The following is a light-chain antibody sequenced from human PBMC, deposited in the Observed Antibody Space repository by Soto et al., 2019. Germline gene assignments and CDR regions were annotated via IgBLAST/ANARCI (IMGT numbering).Light chain of an antibody. CDR3: CSYADSSRIYV. CDR1: SSDVGSYNL. CDR2: EGS. V-gene: IGLV2-23*01. J-gene: IGLJ1*01. Sequence: QSALTQPASVSGSPGQSITISCTGTSSDVGSYNLVSWYQQHPGKAPKLMIYEGSKRPSGISNRFSGSKSGNTASQTISGLQAEDEAEYYCCSYADSSRIYVFGSGTKLTVL.